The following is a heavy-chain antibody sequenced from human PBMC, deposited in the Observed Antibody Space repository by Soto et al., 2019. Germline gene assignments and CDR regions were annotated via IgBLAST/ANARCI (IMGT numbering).Heavy chain of an antibody. D-gene: IGHD3-22*01. CDR1: RGTFSTFA. J-gene: IGHJ4*02. CDR2: IIPMFGTS. Sequence: QVLLVQSGAEVRKPGSSVKVSCTSSRGTFSTFAISWVRQGPGQGLEWVGGIIPMFGTSNCAQKFQGRVTIKGDESTGTIYMELFSLTSEDTAIYYCAGDPPYQRDPSGYPPSCFDDGGQGTLVTVSS. V-gene: IGHV1-69*01. CDR3: AGDPPYQRDPSGYPPSCFDD.